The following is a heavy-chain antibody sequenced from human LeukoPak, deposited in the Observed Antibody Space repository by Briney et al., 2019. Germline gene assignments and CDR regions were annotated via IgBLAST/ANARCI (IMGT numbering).Heavy chain of an antibody. CDR3: AKDRDDFWRGSELGGFDP. V-gene: IGHV3-33*06. CDR1: GFTFSSYG. CDR2: IWYDGSNK. D-gene: IGHD3-3*01. Sequence: PGRSLRLSCAASGFTFSSYGMHWVRQAPGKGLEWVAVIWYDGSNKYYADSVKGRFTISRDNSKNTLYLQMNSLRAEDTAVYYCAKDRDDFWRGSELGGFDPWGQGTLVTVSS. J-gene: IGHJ5*02.